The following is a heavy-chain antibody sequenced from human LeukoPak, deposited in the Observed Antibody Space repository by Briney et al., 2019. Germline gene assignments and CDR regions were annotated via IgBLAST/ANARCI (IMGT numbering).Heavy chain of an antibody. CDR1: GYTFTSYG. D-gene: IGHD2-15*01. Sequence: ASVKVSCKASGYTFTSYGISWVRQAPGQGLEWMGWISAYNGNTNYAQKLQGRVTMTTDTSTSTAYMELRSLRSGDTAVYYCARAGYCSGGSCTGTVDYWGQGTLVTVSS. CDR2: ISAYNGNT. J-gene: IGHJ4*02. CDR3: ARAGYCSGGSCTGTVDY. V-gene: IGHV1-18*01.